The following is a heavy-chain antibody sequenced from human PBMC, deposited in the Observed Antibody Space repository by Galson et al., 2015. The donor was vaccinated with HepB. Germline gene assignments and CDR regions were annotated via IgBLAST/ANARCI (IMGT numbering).Heavy chain of an antibody. CDR3: TRHFPDRIAAAAFFDS. V-gene: IGHV3-49*04. CDR2: IRSTVYGGTT. Sequence: SLRISCAASGFTFGDYAMSWVRQAPGKGLEWVGFIRSTVYGGTTEYAASVKGRFTISRDDSKSVVYLRMNSLKTEDTAVYYCTRHFPDRIAAAAFFDSWGRGILVTVSS. J-gene: IGHJ4*02. CDR1: GFTFGDYA. D-gene: IGHD6-13*01.